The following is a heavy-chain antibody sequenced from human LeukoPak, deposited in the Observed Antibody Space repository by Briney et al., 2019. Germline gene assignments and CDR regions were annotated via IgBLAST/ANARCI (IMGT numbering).Heavy chain of an antibody. CDR3: ARHHFRSGSYKGNFDY. CDR1: GGSFSGYY. D-gene: IGHD1-26*01. V-gene: IGHV4-34*01. Sequence: PSETLSLTCAVYGGSFSGYYWSWIRQPPGKGLEWIGEINHSGSTNYNPSLKSRVTISVDTSKNQFSLKLSSVTAADTAVYYCARHHFRSGSYKGNFDYWGQGTLVTVSS. J-gene: IGHJ4*02. CDR2: INHSGST.